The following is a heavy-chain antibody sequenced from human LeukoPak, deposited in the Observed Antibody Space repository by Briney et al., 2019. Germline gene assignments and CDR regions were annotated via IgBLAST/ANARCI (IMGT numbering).Heavy chain of an antibody. CDR1: GYTLTELS. V-gene: IGHV1-24*01. CDR2: FDPEDGEI. Sequence: ASVKVSCKVSGYTLTELSMHWVRQAPGKGLEWMGGFDPEDGEIIYAQKFQGRVTMTEDTSTDTAYMELSSLRSEDTAVYYCATDSDYYGYHFNYWGQGTLVTVSS. D-gene: IGHD3-10*01. CDR3: ATDSDYYGYHFNY. J-gene: IGHJ4*02.